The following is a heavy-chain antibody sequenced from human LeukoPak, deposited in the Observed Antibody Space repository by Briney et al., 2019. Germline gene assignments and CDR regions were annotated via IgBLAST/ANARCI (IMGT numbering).Heavy chain of an antibody. J-gene: IGHJ4*02. V-gene: IGHV4-34*01. Sequence: PSETLSLTCAVYGGSFSGYYWSWIRQPPGKGLEWIGEINHSGSTNYNPSLKSRVTISVDTSKNQFSLKLSSVTAADTAVYYCARGTYCSSTSCYFVEYWGQGTLVTVSS. D-gene: IGHD2-2*01. CDR3: ARGTYCSSTSCYFVEY. CDR2: INHSGST. CDR1: GGSFSGYY.